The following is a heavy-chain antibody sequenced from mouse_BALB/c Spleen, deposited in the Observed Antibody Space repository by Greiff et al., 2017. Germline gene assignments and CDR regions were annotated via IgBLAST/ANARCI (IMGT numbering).Heavy chain of an antibody. CDR2: INPSNGGT. J-gene: IGHJ3*01. CDR1: GYTFTSYY. Sequence: LVESGAELVKPGASVKLSCKASGYTFTSYYMYWVKQRPGQGLEWIGEINPSNGGTNFNEKFKSKATLTVDKSSSTAYMQLSSLTSEDSAVYYCTREGTGTSWFAYWGQGTLVTVSA. D-gene: IGHD4-1*01. CDR3: TREGTGTSWFAY. V-gene: IGHV1S81*02.